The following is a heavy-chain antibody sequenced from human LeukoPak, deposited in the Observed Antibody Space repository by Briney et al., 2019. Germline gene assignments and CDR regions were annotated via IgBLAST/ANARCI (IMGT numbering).Heavy chain of an antibody. CDR1: GGSISSYY. V-gene: IGHV4-4*09. CDR3: ARPSDGYNSWYAFDI. J-gene: IGHJ3*02. CDR2: IYTSGST. Sequence: SETLSLTCTVSGGSISSYYWGWIRQPPGKGLEWIGYIYTSGSTNYNPSLKSRVTISVDTSKNQFSLKLSSVTAADTAVYYCARPSDGYNSWYAFDIWGQGTMVTVSS. D-gene: IGHD5-24*01.